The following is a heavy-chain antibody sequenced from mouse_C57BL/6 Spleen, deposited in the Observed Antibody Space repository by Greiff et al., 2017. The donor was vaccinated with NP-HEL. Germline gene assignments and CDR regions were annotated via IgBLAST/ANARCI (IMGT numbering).Heavy chain of an antibody. CDR2: IYPRSGNT. CDR1: GYTFTSYG. D-gene: IGHD2-13*01. J-gene: IGHJ2*01. V-gene: IGHV1-81*01. Sequence: LVESGAELARPGASVKLSCKASGYTFTSYGISWVKQRTGQGLEWIGEIYPRSGNTYYNEKFKGKATLTADKSSSTAYMELRSLTSEDSAVYFCARGGLGLFDYWGQGTTLTVSS. CDR3: ARGGLGLFDY.